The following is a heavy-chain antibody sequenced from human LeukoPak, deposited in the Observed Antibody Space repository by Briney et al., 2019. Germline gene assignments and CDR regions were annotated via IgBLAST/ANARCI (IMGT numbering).Heavy chain of an antibody. CDR3: ARTPIYNLGWLDL. CDR1: GVSITSYY. V-gene: IGHV4-4*07. D-gene: IGHD1-1*01. CDR2: VYFSGTT. Sequence: PSETLSLTCNVSGVSITSYYWNWIRQPAGKGLEWIGRVYFSGTTMYNPSLKSRLTMSLDASKNQVSLRLTSVTAADTAVYYCARTPIYNLGWLDLWGQGTLVTVSS. J-gene: IGHJ5*02.